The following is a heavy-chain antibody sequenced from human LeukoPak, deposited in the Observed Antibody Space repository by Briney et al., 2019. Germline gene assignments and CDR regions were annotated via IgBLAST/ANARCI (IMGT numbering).Heavy chain of an antibody. CDR2: ISSGRSDI. Sequence: PGGSLSLSRAASGFSVSTYSMNWVRQAPPKGLHWVSYISSGRSDIFYTDSVKGRCTLTRDDARNSVWRQMNSLSSEETAVDYCGSESPRFGYWGEVILVTVS. CDR1: GFSVSTYS. V-gene: IGHV3-48*01. J-gene: IGHJ4*02. CDR3: GSESPRFGY. D-gene: IGHD3-10*01.